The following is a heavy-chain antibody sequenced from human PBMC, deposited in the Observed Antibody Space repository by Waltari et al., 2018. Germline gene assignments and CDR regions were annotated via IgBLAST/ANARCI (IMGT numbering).Heavy chain of an antibody. CDR3: AGSRRWLQLGRLDY. V-gene: IGHV4-34*01. CDR2: INHSGST. D-gene: IGHD5-12*01. CDR1: GGSFSGYY. J-gene: IGHJ4*02. Sequence: QVQLQQWGAGLLKPSETLSLTCAVYGGSFSGYYWSWLRQPPGKGLEWIGEINHSGSTNYNPSLKSRVTISVDTSKNQFSLKLSSVTAADTAVYYCAGSRRWLQLGRLDYWGQGTLVTVSS.